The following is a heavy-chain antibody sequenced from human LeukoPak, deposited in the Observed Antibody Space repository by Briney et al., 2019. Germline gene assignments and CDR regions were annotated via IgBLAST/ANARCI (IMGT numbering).Heavy chain of an antibody. CDR3: ARYGSGFDDS. D-gene: IGHD3-10*01. V-gene: IGHV4-38-2*01. CDR1: GYSISSSYY. Sequence: SETLSLTCAVSGYSISSSYYWGWIRQPPGNGLEFIGSIHHTGGTHYNPSLKSRVTLSIDTSKNQISLKFGSDTAADTPVYYCARYGSGFDDSSGQGTLVTVSS. J-gene: IGHJ4*02. CDR2: IHHTGGT.